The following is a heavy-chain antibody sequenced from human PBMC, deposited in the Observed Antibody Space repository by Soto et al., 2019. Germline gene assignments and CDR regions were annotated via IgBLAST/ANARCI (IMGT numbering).Heavy chain of an antibody. CDR2: IYTSGST. D-gene: IGHD2-2*01. J-gene: IGHJ4*02. V-gene: IGHV4-4*07. CDR1: GGSISSYY. CDR3: ARACSSTSCYDVFDS. Sequence: SETLSLTCTVSGGSISSYYWSWIRQPAGKGLQWIGRIYTSGSTNYNPSLKSRVTMSVDTSKNQFSLKLSSVTAADTAVYYCARACSSTSCYDVFDSWGKATLVTVSS.